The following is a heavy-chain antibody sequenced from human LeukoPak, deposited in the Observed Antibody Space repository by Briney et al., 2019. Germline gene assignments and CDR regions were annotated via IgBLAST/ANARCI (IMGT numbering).Heavy chain of an antibody. CDR2: ISAYNGNT. Sequence: ASVKVSCKASGYTFTSYGISWVRQAPGQGLEWMGWISAYNGNTNYAQKLQGRVTTTTDTSTSTAYMELRSLRSDDTAVYYCARGHTYYDFWSGLIEYYFDYWGQGTLVTVSS. CDR1: GYTFTSYG. J-gene: IGHJ4*02. V-gene: IGHV1-18*01. D-gene: IGHD3-3*01. CDR3: ARGHTYYDFWSGLIEYYFDY.